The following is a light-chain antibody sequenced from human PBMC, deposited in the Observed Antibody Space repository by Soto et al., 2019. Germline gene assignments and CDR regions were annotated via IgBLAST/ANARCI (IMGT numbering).Light chain of an antibody. V-gene: IGLV4-69*01. J-gene: IGLJ2*01. CDR3: QPWGTGIQV. CDR2: LNSDGSH. CDR1: SGHSSYA. Sequence: QSVLTQSPSASASLGASVKLTCTLSSGHSSYAIAWHQQQPEKGPRYLMNLNSDGSHSKGDGIPDRFSGSSSGAERYLTISSLQSEDEADYYCQPWGTGIQVFGGGTKLTIL.